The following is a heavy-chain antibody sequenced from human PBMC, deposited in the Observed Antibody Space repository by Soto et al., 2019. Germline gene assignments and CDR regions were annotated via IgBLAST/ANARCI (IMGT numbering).Heavy chain of an antibody. D-gene: IGHD5-12*01. CDR2: FDPEDGET. J-gene: IGHJ3*02. CDR1: GYTLTELS. V-gene: IGHV1-24*01. CDR3: ATGFCILVASQPNDAFDI. Sequence: ASVKVSCKVSGYTLTELSMHWVRQAPGKGLEWMGGFDPEDGETIYAQKFQGRVTMTEDTSTDTAYMELSSLRSEDTAVYYCATGFCILVASQPNDAFDIWGQGKMVTVSS.